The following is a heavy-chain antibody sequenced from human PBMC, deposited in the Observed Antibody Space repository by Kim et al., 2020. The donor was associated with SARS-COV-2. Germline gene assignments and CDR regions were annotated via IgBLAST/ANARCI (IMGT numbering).Heavy chain of an antibody. CDR3: ARESYGSGSYYFDY. J-gene: IGHJ4*02. V-gene: IGHV3-7*01. Sequence: GGSLRLSCAASGFTFSSYWMSWVRQAPGKGLEWVANIKQDGSEKYYVDSVKGRFTISRDNAKNSLYLQMNSLRAEDTAVYYCARESYGSGSYYFDYWGQGALVTVSA. D-gene: IGHD3-10*01. CDR1: GFTFSSYW. CDR2: IKQDGSEK.